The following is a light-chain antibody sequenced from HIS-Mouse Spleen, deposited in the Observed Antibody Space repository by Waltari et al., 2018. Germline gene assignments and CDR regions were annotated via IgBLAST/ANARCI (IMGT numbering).Light chain of an antibody. V-gene: IGLV3-10*01. CDR1: ALPKKY. CDR2: EDS. J-gene: IGLJ2*01. Sequence: SYELTQPPSVSVPPGQPARITCSGDALPKKYAYWYQQKSGQAPVLVIYEDSKRPSRIPERFSGSSSGTMATLTISGAQVEDEADYYCYSTDSSGNHRVFGGGTKLTVL. CDR3: YSTDSSGNHRV.